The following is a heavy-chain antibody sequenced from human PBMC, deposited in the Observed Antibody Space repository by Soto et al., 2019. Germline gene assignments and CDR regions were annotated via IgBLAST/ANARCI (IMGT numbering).Heavy chain of an antibody. V-gene: IGHV1-18*01. J-gene: IGHJ4*02. CDR2: ISAYNGNT. Sequence: GASVKVSCKASGYTFTSYGISWVRPAPGQGLEWMGWISAYNGNTNYAQKLQGRVTMTTDTSTSTAYMELRSLRSDDTAVYYCARDLRGRIAAAVNNGFDYWGQGTLVTVSS. D-gene: IGHD6-13*01. CDR3: ARDLRGRIAAAVNNGFDY. CDR1: GYTFTSYG.